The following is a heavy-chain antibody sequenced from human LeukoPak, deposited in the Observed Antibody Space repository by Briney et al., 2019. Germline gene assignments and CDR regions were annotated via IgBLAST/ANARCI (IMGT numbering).Heavy chain of an antibody. CDR1: GYTFTSYG. CDR3: ARWLVRGSRSSYFDY. D-gene: IGHD6-6*01. CDR2: ISAYNGNT. V-gene: IGHV1-18*01. Sequence: GASVKVSCKASGYTFTSYGISWVRQAPGQGLEWMGWISAYNGNTNYAQKLQGRVTMTRDTSINTAYMEQSSLRSEDTAVYYCARWLVRGSRSSYFDYWGQGTLVTVSS. J-gene: IGHJ4*02.